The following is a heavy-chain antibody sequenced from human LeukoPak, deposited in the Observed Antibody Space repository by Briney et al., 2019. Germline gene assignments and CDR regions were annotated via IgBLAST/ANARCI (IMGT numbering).Heavy chain of an antibody. Sequence: SETLSLTCTVSGASISTSYWSWIRQPPGKGLEWIGYSGNTNHNPSLESRVTISVDTSKNQFFLRLTSVTAADTAVYYCARDRPGTTSLEYWGQGTLVTVSS. V-gene: IGHV4-59*01. CDR1: GASISTSY. CDR2: SGNT. CDR3: ARDRPGTTSLEY. D-gene: IGHD1-14*01. J-gene: IGHJ4*02.